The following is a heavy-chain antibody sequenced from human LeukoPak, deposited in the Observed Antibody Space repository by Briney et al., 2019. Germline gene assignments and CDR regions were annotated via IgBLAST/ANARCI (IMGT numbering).Heavy chain of an antibody. J-gene: IGHJ4*02. CDR1: GYTLTELS. CDR2: FDPEDGET. Sequence: ASVKVSCKVSGYTLTELSMHWVRQAPGKGLEWMGGFDPEDGETIYAQKFQGRVTMTEDTSTDTAYMELSSPRSEDTAVYYCATLPGGWLVQDYWGQGTLVTVSS. V-gene: IGHV1-24*01. D-gene: IGHD6-19*01. CDR3: ATLPGGWLVQDY.